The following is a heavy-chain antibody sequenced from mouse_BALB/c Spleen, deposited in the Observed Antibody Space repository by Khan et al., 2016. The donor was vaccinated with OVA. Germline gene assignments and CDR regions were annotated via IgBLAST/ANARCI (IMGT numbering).Heavy chain of an antibody. V-gene: IGHV9-3-1*01. D-gene: IGHD2-14*01. CDR1: GYTFTNYG. Sequence: QIQLVQSGPELKKPGETVKISCKASGYTFTNYGMDWVKQAPGKGLKWMGWINTYTGEPTYADDFKGRFAFSLETSASTAYLQINNLKNEDTATYFCGRSEYYRSFAYWGQGTLVTVFA. CDR3: GRSEYYRSFAY. J-gene: IGHJ3*01. CDR2: INTYTGEP.